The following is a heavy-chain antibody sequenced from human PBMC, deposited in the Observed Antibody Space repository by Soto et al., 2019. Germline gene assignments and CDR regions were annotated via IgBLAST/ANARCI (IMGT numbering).Heavy chain of an antibody. V-gene: IGHV1-18*01. Sequence: QVHLVQSGAEVKKPGASVKVSCKGSSYAFTTYGITWVRQAPGQGLEWMGWISAHNGNTNYAQKLQGRVTVTRDTSRSTAYMELRSLRSDDTAVYYCARGRYGDYWGQGALVTVSS. CDR2: ISAHNGNT. CDR3: ARGRYGDY. CDR1: SYAFTTYG. D-gene: IGHD1-1*01. J-gene: IGHJ4*02.